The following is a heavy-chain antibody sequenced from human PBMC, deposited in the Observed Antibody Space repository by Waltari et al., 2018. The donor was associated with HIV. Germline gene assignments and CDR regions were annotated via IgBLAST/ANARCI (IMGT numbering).Heavy chain of an antibody. V-gene: IGHV1-8*01. Sequence: QVQLVQSGAEVKKPGASVKVSCKASGYTFTIYDINWVRPATGQGLEWMGWMNPNSGNTGYAKKFQGRVTRTRNTSISTAYMELSSLRSEDTAVYYCARSSITGTSGGGMDVWGQGTTVTVSS. CDR3: ARSSITGTSGGGMDV. D-gene: IGHD1-7*01. CDR1: GYTFTIYD. J-gene: IGHJ6*02. CDR2: MNPNSGNT.